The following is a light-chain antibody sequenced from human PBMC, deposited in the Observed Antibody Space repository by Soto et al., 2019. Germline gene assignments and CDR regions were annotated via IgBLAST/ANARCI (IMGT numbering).Light chain of an antibody. CDR2: DAS. J-gene: IGKJ4*01. CDR3: QQRRNWPLT. V-gene: IGKV3-11*01. Sequence: EIVLTQSPATLSLSPGERATFSCRASQSVSSYLAWYQQKPGQAPRLLIYDASNRATGIPARFSGSGSGTDFTLPIRSLEPEDFAVYYCQQRRNWPLTFGGGTKVEIK. CDR1: QSVSSY.